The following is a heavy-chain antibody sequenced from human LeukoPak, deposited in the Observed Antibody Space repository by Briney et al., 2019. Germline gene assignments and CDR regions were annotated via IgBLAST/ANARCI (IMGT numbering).Heavy chain of an antibody. CDR3: VKGAKYSGSSVDYFYMDV. D-gene: IGHD1-26*01. CDR2: ISGSGDNT. Sequence: GGSLRLSCAASGLTLASYGMSWVRQAPGKGLEWVSVISGSGDNTYRADSVKGRFIISRDNSNNTLSVQMNSLRAEDTAVYYCVKGAKYSGSSVDYFYMDVWAKGTMVTVSS. CDR1: GLTLASYG. J-gene: IGHJ6*03. V-gene: IGHV3-23*01.